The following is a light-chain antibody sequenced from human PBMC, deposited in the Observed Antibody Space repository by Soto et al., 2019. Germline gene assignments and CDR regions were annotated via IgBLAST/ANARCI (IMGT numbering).Light chain of an antibody. CDR2: SAS. CDR3: QHGYVAPYS. V-gene: IGKV1-39*01. CDR1: QDINVY. Sequence: DIQMTQSPSSVSASIGDTVTITCRASQDINVYLNWYQQKPGDVPKLLIYSASTLHSGVPSRFTASGSETDFTLTIRSLQPEDFATYYCQHGYVAPYSFGQGTKVDI. J-gene: IGKJ2*03.